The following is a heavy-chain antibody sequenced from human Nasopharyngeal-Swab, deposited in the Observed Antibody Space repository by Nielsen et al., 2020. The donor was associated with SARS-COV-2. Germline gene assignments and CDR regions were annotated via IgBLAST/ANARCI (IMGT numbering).Heavy chain of an antibody. CDR2: ISGSGGST. D-gene: IGHD5-12*01. CDR1: GFTFSSYA. J-gene: IGHJ6*02. Sequence: GESLKISCAASGFTFSSYAMSWVRQAPGKGLEWVSAISGSGGSTYYADSAKGRFTISRDNSKNTLYLQMNSLRAEDTAMYYCAKDRDSGDDSGEYYHYYGMDVWGQGTSVTVS. V-gene: IGHV3-23*01. CDR3: AKDRDSGDDSGEYYHYYGMDV.